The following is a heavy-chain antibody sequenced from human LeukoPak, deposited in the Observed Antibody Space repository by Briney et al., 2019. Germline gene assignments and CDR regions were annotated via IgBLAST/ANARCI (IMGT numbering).Heavy chain of an antibody. V-gene: IGHV4-59*01. CDR3: ARGVGVYYDSSGYDYFDY. CDR1: GDSISSYY. J-gene: IGHJ4*02. Sequence: ASETLSLTCTVSGDSISSYYWSWIRQPPGKGLEWIGYIYYSGSTNYNPSLKSRVTISVDTSKNQFSLKLSSVTAADTAVYYCARGVGVYYDSSGYDYFDYWGQGTLVTVSS. CDR2: IYYSGST. D-gene: IGHD3-22*01.